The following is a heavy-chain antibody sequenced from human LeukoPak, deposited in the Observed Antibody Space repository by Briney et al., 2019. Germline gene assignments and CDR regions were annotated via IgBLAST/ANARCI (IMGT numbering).Heavy chain of an antibody. CDR1: GYTFTGYY. CDR3: AREIFEQNLLDY. J-gene: IGHJ4*02. V-gene: IGHV1-2*02. CDR2: INPNSGGT. Sequence: ASVKVSCKASGYTFTGYYMHWVRQAPGQGHEWMGWINPNSGGTNYAQKFQGRVTMTRDTSISTAYMELSRLRSDDTAVYYCAREIFEQNLLDYWGQGTLVTVSS. D-gene: IGHD3-3*01.